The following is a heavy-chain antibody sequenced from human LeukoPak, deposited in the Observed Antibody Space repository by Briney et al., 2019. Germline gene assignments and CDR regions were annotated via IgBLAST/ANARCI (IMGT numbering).Heavy chain of an antibody. J-gene: IGHJ4*02. V-gene: IGHV5-51*01. CDR1: GYRFSSYW. CDR2: IYPGDSDT. D-gene: IGHD1-14*01. Sequence: GASLKISCKGSGYRFSSYWIGWVRQMPGKGLEWMGIIYPGDSDTTYSPSFQGQVTISADKSISSAYLQWSSLKASDTAMYYCARRTGPLYFDYWGQGTLVTVSS. CDR3: ARRTGPLYFDY.